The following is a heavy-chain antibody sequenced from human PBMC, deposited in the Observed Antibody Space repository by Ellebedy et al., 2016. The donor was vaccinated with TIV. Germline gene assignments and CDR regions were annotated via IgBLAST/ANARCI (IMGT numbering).Heavy chain of an antibody. CDR3: ARSANWKYYFDY. Sequence: ASVTVSCKASGYTFIGYYIFWVRQAPGQGPEWMGWINCHSGCTTYGQKFQGRVNMTRDTSTTPAYLHLNRLTSDDTAVYYCARSANWKYYFDYWGLGSLVTVSS. V-gene: IGHV1-2*02. D-gene: IGHD1-1*01. CDR1: GYTFIGYY. J-gene: IGHJ4*02. CDR2: INCHSGCT.